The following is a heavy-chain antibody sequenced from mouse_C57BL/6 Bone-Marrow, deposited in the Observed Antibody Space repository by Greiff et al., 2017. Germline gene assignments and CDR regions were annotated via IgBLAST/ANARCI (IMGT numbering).Heavy chain of an antibody. CDR3: TPFYWFDY. CDR1: GFNIKDDY. D-gene: IGHD1-1*01. CDR2: IDPENGDT. V-gene: IGHV14-4*01. Sequence: EVQLQESGAELVRPGASVKLSCTASGFNIKDDYMHWVKQRPEQGLEWIGWIDPENGDTEYASKFQGKATITADTSSHTAYLQLSSLTSEDTAVYYCTPFYWFDYRGQGTTLTVSS. J-gene: IGHJ2*01.